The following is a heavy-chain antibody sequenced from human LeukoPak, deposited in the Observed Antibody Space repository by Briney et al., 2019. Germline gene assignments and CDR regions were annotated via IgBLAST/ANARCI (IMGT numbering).Heavy chain of an antibody. Sequence: GGSLRLSCAASGFTFSSNSMSWVRQAPGKGLEWVSAINNSGDATYYVDSVKGRFTISRDNSKNTLYLQMNSLRAEDTAIYYCAKGYCSGGNCYQYFDYWGQGTLVTVAS. CDR2: INNSGDAT. CDR1: GFTFSSNS. J-gene: IGHJ4*02. V-gene: IGHV3-23*01. CDR3: AKGYCSGGNCYQYFDY. D-gene: IGHD2-15*01.